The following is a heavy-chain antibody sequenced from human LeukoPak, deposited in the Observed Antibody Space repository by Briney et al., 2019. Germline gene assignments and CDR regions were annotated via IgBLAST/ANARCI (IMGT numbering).Heavy chain of an antibody. J-gene: IGHJ4*02. CDR2: TYYRSKWYN. D-gene: IGHD3-3*01. V-gene: IGHV6-1*01. CDR1: GVSVSSNSAA. Sequence: SQTLSLTCAISGVSVSSNSAAWHWIRQSPSRGLEWLGRTYYRSKWYNDYALSVKSRITIDPGTSRNQFSLQLNSVTPEDTAVYYCASGYYTPDYWGQGTLVTVSS. CDR3: ASGYYTPDY.